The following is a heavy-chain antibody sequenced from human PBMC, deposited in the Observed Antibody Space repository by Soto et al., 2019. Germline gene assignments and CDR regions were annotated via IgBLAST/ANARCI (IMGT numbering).Heavy chain of an antibody. CDR3: ARGLPPGPSSYYFDY. CDR2: IIPIFGTA. Sequence: ASVKVSCKASGGTFRSYANSWVRQAPGQGLEWMGGIIPIFGTANYAQKFQGRVTITADESTSTAYMELSSLRSEDTAVYYCARGLPPGPSSYYFDYWGQGTLVTVYS. D-gene: IGHD3-10*01. CDR1: GGTFRSYA. V-gene: IGHV1-69*13. J-gene: IGHJ4*02.